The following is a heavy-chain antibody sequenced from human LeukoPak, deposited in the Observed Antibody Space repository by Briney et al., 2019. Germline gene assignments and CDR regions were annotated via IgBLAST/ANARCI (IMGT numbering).Heavy chain of an antibody. CDR2: IGIRGDT. CDR3: ARGGIQVSGIDEFDY. Sequence: PGGSLRLSCAASGFTFIDYDMHWVRQVIGKGLEWVSAIGIRGDTYYSGSVKGRFTIPRENAESSLYLQMNSLRAEDTAVYYCARGGIQVSGIDEFDYWGQGTLVTVSS. D-gene: IGHD6-19*01. CDR1: GFTFIDYD. V-gene: IGHV3-13*01. J-gene: IGHJ4*02.